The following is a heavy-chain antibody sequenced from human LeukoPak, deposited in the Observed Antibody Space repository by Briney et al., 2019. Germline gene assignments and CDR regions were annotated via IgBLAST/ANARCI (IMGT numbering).Heavy chain of an antibody. J-gene: IGHJ4*02. Sequence: GGSLRLFCAASGFTYSSYWMHWVPQPPGKGVVWVSRISTDGTNTNYADSVKGRFTITRDNAKNTLYLQMASLRAEDTAVYFCARDPGHSNYINDYWGQGTLVTVSS. D-gene: IGHD4-11*01. V-gene: IGHV3-74*01. CDR1: GFTYSSYW. CDR3: ARDPGHSNYINDY. CDR2: ISTDGTNT.